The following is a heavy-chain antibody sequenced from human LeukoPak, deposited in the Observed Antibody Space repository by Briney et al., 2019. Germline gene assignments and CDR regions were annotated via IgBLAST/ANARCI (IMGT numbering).Heavy chain of an antibody. J-gene: IGHJ4*02. Sequence: GSLRLSCAASGFTFSSYAMSWVRQAPGKGLEWVSAISGSGGSTYYADPVKGRFTISRDNSENTLYLQMNSLRAEDTAVYYCAKDRTIFGVVIISTYFDYWGQGTLVTVSS. V-gene: IGHV3-23*01. D-gene: IGHD3-3*01. CDR1: GFTFSSYA. CDR2: ISGSGGST. CDR3: AKDRTIFGVVIISTYFDY.